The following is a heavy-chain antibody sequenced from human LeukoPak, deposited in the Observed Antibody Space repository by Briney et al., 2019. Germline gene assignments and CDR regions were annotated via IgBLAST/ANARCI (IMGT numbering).Heavy chain of an antibody. CDR1: GGSFSGYY. D-gene: IGHD2-2*01. V-gene: IGHV4-34*01. CDR3: ARAGYCSSTSCYGAFDY. Sequence: EPSETLSLTCAVYGGSFSGYYWSWIRQPPGKGLEWIGEINHSGSTNYNPSLKSRVIISVDTSKNQFSLKLSSVTAADTAAYYCARAGYCSSTSCYGAFDYWGQGTLVTVSS. J-gene: IGHJ4*02. CDR2: INHSGST.